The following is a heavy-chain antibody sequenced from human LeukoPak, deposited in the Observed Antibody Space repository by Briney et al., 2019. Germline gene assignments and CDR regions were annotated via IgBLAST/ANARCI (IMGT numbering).Heavy chain of an antibody. CDR3: ATADYGEPRPHFDY. CDR2: INPSSSGT. Sequence: ASVKVSCKASGYTLTGYYMHWVRQTPGKGLKWMEWINPSSSGTNSAQKFQGRVTMTRDTSISTAYMELSRLRADDTAVYYCATADYGEPRPHFDYWGQGTLVTVSS. CDR1: GYTLTGYY. V-gene: IGHV1-2*02. D-gene: IGHD4-17*01. J-gene: IGHJ4*02.